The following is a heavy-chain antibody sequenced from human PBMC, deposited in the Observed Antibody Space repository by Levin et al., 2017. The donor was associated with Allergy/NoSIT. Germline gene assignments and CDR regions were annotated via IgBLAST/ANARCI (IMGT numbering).Heavy chain of an antibody. J-gene: IGHJ4*02. V-gene: IGHV3-30*18. Sequence: QAGGSLRLSCAASGFIFSNYGIHWVRQAPGKGLEWVAVITDDGSHQYYADSVKGRFTISRDNSKNTLYLQMNSLRPEDTAVYYCAKAVPVITTRIDYWGQGTLVTVSS. D-gene: IGHD3-22*01. CDR2: ITDDGSHQ. CDR1: GFIFSNYG. CDR3: AKAVPVITTRIDY.